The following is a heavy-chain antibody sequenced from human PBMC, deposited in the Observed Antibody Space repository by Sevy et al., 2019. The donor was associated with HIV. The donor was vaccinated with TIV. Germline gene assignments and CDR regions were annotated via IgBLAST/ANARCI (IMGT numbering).Heavy chain of an antibody. CDR2: MNPDGTER. CDR3: VREGLGGFSYSLDC. J-gene: IGHJ4*02. V-gene: IGHV3-7*01. D-gene: IGHD3-16*01. Sequence: GGSLRPPCAASGFSFSTHWITWVPPAPGKGPEWVATMNPDGTERDYVDSVKGRFTISRDNTKTSLFLQMNSLSAEDTGVYYCVREGLGGFSYSLDCWGQGTLVTVSS. CDR1: GFSFSTHW.